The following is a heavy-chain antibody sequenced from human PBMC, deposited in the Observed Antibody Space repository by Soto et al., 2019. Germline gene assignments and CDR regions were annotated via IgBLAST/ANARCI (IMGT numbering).Heavy chain of an antibody. CDR2: IYYSGST. Sequence: PSATLALACTVSGGCISSGDYYGSWILQPPGKGLELIGYIYYSGSTYYNPSLKSRFTISVDTSKNQFSLKLSSVTAADTAVYYCASAIVVVVAATPIKGWFDPWGQGTLVTVSS. V-gene: IGHV4-30-4*01. CDR1: GGCISSGDYY. D-gene: IGHD2-15*01. J-gene: IGHJ5*02. CDR3: ASAIVVVVAATPIKGWFDP.